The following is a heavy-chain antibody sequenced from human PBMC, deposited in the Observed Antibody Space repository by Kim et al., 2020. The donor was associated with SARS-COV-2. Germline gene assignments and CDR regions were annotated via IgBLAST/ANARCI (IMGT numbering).Heavy chain of an antibody. CDR1: GYSFNGYY. D-gene: IGHD5-18*01. Sequence: ASVKVTCKASGYSFNGYYIHWVRQAPGQGPEWMGWINPNSGGTKYVQKFQGKVSMTRDTSTSTAYMELSKLRPDDTAVYFCARDQGTALVTHFDSWGQGT. V-gene: IGHV1-2*02. CDR3: ARDQGTALVTHFDS. CDR2: INPNSGGT. J-gene: IGHJ4*02.